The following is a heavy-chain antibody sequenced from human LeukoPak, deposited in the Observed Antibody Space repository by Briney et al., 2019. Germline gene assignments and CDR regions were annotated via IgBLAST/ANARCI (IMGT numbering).Heavy chain of an antibody. Sequence: GESLRISCKGSGYSFTNYWINWVRHMPGKGLEWMGRIDPTGSYTNYSPSFQGHITISADKSINTVYLQCSSLKASDTAIYYCARGSSSWDFDYWGQGTLVTVSS. J-gene: IGHJ4*02. CDR3: ARGSSSWDFDY. V-gene: IGHV5-10-1*01. D-gene: IGHD6-13*01. CDR1: GYSFTNYW. CDR2: IDPTGSYT.